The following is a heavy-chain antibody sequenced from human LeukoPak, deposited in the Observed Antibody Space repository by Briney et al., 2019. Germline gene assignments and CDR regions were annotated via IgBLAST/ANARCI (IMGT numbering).Heavy chain of an antibody. V-gene: IGHV1-69*13. D-gene: IGHD3-16*01. CDR2: IIPIFGTA. Sequence: ASVKVSCKASGGTFSSYAISWVRQAPGQGLEWMGGIIPIFGTANYAQKFQGRVTITADESTSTAYMELSSLRSEHTAVYYCARNQAMITFGGAFDYWGQGTLVTVSS. J-gene: IGHJ4*02. CDR1: GGTFSSYA. CDR3: ARNQAMITFGGAFDY.